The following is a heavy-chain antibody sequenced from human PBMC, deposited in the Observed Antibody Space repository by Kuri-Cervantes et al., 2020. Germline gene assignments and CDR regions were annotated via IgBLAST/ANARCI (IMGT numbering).Heavy chain of an antibody. CDR2: IYSGGST. J-gene: IGHJ6*03. CDR3: AKEASIAVAGLPDYYYYMDV. Sequence: GESLKISCAASGFTVSSNYMSWVRQAPGKGLEWVSVIYSGGSTYYADSVKGRFTISRDNSKNTLYLRMNSLRAEDTAVYYCAKEASIAVAGLPDYYYYMDVWGKGTTVTVSS. CDR1: GFTVSSNY. D-gene: IGHD6-19*01. V-gene: IGHV3-53*01.